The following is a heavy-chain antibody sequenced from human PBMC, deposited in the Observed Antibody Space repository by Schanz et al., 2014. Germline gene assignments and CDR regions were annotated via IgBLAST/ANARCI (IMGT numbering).Heavy chain of an antibody. CDR1: GFTFSTHA. D-gene: IGHD1-26*01. CDR3: ARDHTTESYYSAVPPIDY. CDR2: ISGSGGST. V-gene: IGHV3-23*01. Sequence: EMQLLESGGGLIQPGGSLRLSCAASGFTFSTHAMSWVRQAPGKGLEWVSAISGSGGSTYYADSVKGRFTISRDNSKNTLFLQMNSLRAEDTAVYYCARDHTTESYYSAVPPIDYWGQGTLLTVSS. J-gene: IGHJ4*02.